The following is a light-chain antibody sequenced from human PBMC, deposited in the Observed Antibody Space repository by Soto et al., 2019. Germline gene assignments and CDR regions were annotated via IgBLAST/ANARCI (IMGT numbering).Light chain of an antibody. V-gene: IGKV3-20*01. CDR3: QQYGISGT. CDR1: QSASTNY. J-gene: IGKJ1*01. CDR2: GAS. Sequence: ELGFTQSPGTQSLSPGERATLSCRSSQSASTNYLAWYPQKPGQAPRVLIFGASTRAPGIPDRFSGSGSGTDFTLTISRLEPEDFAVYYCQQYGISGTFGQGTKV.